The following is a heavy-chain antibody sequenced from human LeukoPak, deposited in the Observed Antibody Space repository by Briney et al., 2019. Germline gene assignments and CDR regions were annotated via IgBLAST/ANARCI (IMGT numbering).Heavy chain of an antibody. V-gene: IGHV4-59*01. J-gene: IGHJ4*02. CDR3: ARGQWLARFDY. CDR2: IYYSGST. D-gene: IGHD6-19*01. Sequence: SETQSLTCTVSGGSISSYYWSWIRQPPGKGLEWIGYIYYSGSTNYNPSLKSRVTIPVDTSKNQFSLKLSSVTAADTAVYYCARGQWLARFDYWGQGTLVTVSS. CDR1: GGSISSYY.